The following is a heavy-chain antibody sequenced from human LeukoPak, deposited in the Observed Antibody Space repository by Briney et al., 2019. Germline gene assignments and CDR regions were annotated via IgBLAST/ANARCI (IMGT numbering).Heavy chain of an antibody. CDR1: GGSISSGSYY. D-gene: IGHD6-13*01. V-gene: IGHV4-61*02. Sequence: PSETLSLTCTVSGGSISSGSYYWSWIRQPAGKELEWIGRIYTSGSTNYNPSLKSRVTISVDTSKNQFSLKLASVTAADTAVYYCARISIAAAGTIGYYYYYMDVWGKGTTVTVSS. CDR2: IYTSGST. J-gene: IGHJ6*03. CDR3: ARISIAAAGTIGYYYYYMDV.